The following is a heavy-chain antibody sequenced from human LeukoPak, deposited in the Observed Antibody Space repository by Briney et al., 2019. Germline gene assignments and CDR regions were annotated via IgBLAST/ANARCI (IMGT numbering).Heavy chain of an antibody. CDR2: INPSGGST. CDR1: GYTFTSYY. V-gene: IGHV1-46*01. CDR3: ASESEAYSSSWYLPFDY. J-gene: IGHJ4*02. D-gene: IGHD6-13*01. Sequence: ASVKVSCKASGYTFTSYYMHWVRQAPGQGLEWMGIINPSGGSTSYAQKFQGRVTMTRDTSTSTVYMELSRLRFDDTAVYYCASESEAYSSSWYLPFDYWGQGTLVTVSS.